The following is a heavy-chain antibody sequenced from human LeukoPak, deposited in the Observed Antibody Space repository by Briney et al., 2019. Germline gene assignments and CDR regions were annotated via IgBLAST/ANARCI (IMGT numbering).Heavy chain of an antibody. CDR3: ARADLYPDSMTRGYMDV. V-gene: IGHV4-34*01. CDR2: INHSGST. J-gene: IGHJ6*03. CDR1: GGSFSGYY. Sequence: SETLSLTCAVYGGSFSGYYWSWIRQPPGKGLEWIGEINHSGSTNYNPSLKSRVTISVDTSKNQFSLKLSSVTAADTAVYYCARADLYPDSMTRGYMDVWGKGTTVTVSS. D-gene: IGHD3-10*01.